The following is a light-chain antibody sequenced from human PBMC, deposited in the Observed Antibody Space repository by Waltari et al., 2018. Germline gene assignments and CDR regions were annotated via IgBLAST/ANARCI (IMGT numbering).Light chain of an antibody. J-gene: IGKJ1*01. CDR3: QHYVSLPVT. CDR1: QSVSRA. Sequence: EIVLTRSPGPLSLSPGERATFPCRASQSVSRALAWYQQKPGQAPRLLIYAASTRATGVPDRFSGSGSRTDFSLTISRLDPEDFAVYYCQHYVSLPVTFGQGTKVEI. CDR2: AAS. V-gene: IGKV3-20*01.